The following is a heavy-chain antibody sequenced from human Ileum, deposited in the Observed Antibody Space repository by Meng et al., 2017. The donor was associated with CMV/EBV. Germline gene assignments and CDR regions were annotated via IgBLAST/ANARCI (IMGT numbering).Heavy chain of an antibody. V-gene: IGHV3-23*03. CDR3: AKDLAVYCSSTSCLSAAFDI. Sequence: GGSLRLSCAASGFTFSSYAMSWVRQAPGKGLEWVSVIYSGGSSTYYADSVKGRFTISRDNSKNTLYLQMNSLRAEDTAVYYCAKDLAVYCSSTSCLSAAFDIWGQGTMVTVSS. J-gene: IGHJ3*02. CDR1: GFTFSSYA. CDR2: IYSGGSST. D-gene: IGHD2-2*01.